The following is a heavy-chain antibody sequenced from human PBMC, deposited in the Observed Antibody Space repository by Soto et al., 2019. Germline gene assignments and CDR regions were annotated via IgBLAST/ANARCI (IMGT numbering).Heavy chain of an antibody. CDR2: ISYDGSNK. D-gene: IGHD1-1*01. Sequence: VQLVESGGGLVKPGGSLRLSCAASGFTFSSYSMNWVRQAPGKGLEWVAVISYDGSNKYYADSVKGRFTISRDNSKNTLYLQMNSLRAEDTAVYYCAKDRVLIRNWSTLPVHYWGQGTLVTVSS. CDR3: AKDRVLIRNWSTLPVHY. J-gene: IGHJ4*02. CDR1: GFTFSSYS. V-gene: IGHV3-30*18.